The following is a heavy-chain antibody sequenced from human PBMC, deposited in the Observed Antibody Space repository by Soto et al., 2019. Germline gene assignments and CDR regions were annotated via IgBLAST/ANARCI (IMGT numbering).Heavy chain of an antibody. V-gene: IGHV3-23*01. CDR1: GFTFSNYG. CDR2: ISGSVDTT. CDR3: ARTYSTGLVMRH. D-gene: IGHD6-25*01. Sequence: EVKLLESGGGLVQPGGSLRLSCAASGFTFSNYGMRWVRQAPGKGLEWVSGISGSVDTTNYADSVRGRFTVSRDNSNDTLYLQMNSLRDEDTDIYYCARTYSTGLVMRHWGQGTLVTVSS. J-gene: IGHJ4*02.